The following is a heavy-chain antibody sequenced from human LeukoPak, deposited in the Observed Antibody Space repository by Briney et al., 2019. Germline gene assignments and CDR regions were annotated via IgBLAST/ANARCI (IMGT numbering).Heavy chain of an antibody. Sequence: ASVKVSCKASGGTFSSYAISWVRQAPGQGLEWMGWINPNSGGTNYAQKFQGRVTMTRDTSISTAYMELSRLRSDDTAVYYCARLRDYGDYVFSGCWGQGTLVTVSS. J-gene: IGHJ4*02. CDR1: GGTFSSYA. CDR2: INPNSGGT. V-gene: IGHV1-2*02. CDR3: ARLRDYGDYVFSGC. D-gene: IGHD4-17*01.